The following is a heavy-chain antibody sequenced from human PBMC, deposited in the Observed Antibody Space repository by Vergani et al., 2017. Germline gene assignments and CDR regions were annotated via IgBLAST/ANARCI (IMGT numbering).Heavy chain of an antibody. CDR3: ATKSCGTPGCQIGYFRE. Sequence: QVHLVESGGGVVQPGRSLRLSCVVSGCTSSYYGMHWVRQAPGKGPEWVAVISYDGTQKYYADSVKGRFTISRDNSKSTLYLQMNSLRTEDTAVYYCATKSCGTPGCQIGYFREWGQGTLVTVSS. CDR2: ISYDGTQK. CDR1: GCTSSYYG. J-gene: IGHJ1*01. D-gene: IGHD1-1*01. V-gene: IGHV3-30*03.